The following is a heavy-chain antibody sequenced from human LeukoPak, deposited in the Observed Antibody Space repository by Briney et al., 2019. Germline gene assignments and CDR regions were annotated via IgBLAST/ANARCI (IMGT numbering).Heavy chain of an antibody. CDR2: ISSSSSYI. CDR1: GFTLSSYA. Sequence: GGSLGLSCAASGFTLSSYAMNWVRQAPGKGLEWVSSISSSSSYIYYADSVKGRFTISRDNAKNSLYLQMNSLRAEDTAVYYCARGVVRYFDYWGQGALVTVSS. CDR3: ARGVVRYFDY. D-gene: IGHD3-9*01. V-gene: IGHV3-21*01. J-gene: IGHJ4*02.